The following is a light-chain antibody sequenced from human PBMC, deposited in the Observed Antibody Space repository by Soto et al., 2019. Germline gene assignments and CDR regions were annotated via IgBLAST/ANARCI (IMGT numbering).Light chain of an antibody. CDR1: SSDVGGYHY. J-gene: IGLJ1*01. V-gene: IGLV2-14*01. CDR3: SSYTSSSTRLV. CDR2: EVS. Sequence: QSALTQPASVSGSPGQSITISCTGTSSDVGGYHYVSWYQQHPGKAPKLMIYEVSNRPSGVSNRFSGSKSGNTASLTISGLQAEDEADYYCSSYTSSSTRLVFGTGTKVTVL.